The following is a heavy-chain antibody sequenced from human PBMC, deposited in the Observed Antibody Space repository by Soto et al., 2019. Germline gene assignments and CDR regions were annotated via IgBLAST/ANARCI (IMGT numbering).Heavy chain of an antibody. J-gene: IGHJ5*02. CDR3: AREPISTPRGVTQVDP. Sequence: SETLSLTCNVSGIPISSGGFYWSWISQHPGKGPEWIGYIYNSGTTFYNPSLGSRVTMSLDAAKNHFSLELRSVTVADTAVYYCAREPISTPRGVTQVDPWGQGT. CDR2: IYNSGTT. CDR1: GIPISSGGFY. V-gene: IGHV4-31*03. D-gene: IGHD3-10*01.